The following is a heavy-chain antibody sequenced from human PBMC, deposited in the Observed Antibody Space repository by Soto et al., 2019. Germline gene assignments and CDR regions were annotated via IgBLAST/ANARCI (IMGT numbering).Heavy chain of an antibody. D-gene: IGHD5-12*01. J-gene: IGHJ6*02. CDR3: ARSVFDGYDSSDYGMDF. CDR1: GYTFTGYY. V-gene: IGHV1-2*04. Sequence: ASVKVSCKASGYTFTGYYMHWVRQAPGQGLEWMGWINPNSGGTNYAQKFQGWVTMTRDTSISTAYMELSRLRSDDTAVYYCARSVFDGYDSSDYGMDFWGQGTTVTVSS. CDR2: INPNSGGT.